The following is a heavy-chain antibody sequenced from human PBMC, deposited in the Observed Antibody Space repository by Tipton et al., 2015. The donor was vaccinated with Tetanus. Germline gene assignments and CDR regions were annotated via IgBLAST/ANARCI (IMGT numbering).Heavy chain of an antibody. J-gene: IGHJ4*02. V-gene: IGHV5-51*01. CDR3: ARGGGGDTAMVLVDY. CDR2: IYPGGSDT. Sequence: EVQLVQSGAEVKKPGESLKISCKGSGYSFTSYWIGWVRQMHGKGLEWIGIIYPGGSDTRYSPSFQGQVSISADKSISTAYLQWSSLKASDTAMYYCARGGGGDTAMVLVDYWGQGTLVTVSS. D-gene: IGHD5-18*01. CDR1: GYSFTSYW.